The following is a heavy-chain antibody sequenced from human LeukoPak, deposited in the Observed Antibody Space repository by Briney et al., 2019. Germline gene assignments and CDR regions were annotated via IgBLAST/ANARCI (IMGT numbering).Heavy chain of an antibody. J-gene: IGHJ4*02. CDR1: GGSISSGSYY. V-gene: IGHV4-61*02. CDR3: ARHVLWSSSWYPTDGVFDY. Sequence: PSQTLSLTCTVSGGSISSGSYYWSWIRQPAGKGLEWIGRIYTSGSTNYNPSLKSRVTISVDTSKNQFSLKLSSVTAADTAVYYCARHVLWSSSWYPTDGVFDYWGQGTLVTVSS. CDR2: IYTSGST. D-gene: IGHD6-13*01.